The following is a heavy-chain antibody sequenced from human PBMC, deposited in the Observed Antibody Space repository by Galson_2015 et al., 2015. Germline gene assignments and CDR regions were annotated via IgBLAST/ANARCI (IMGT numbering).Heavy chain of an antibody. CDR3: ARNLVAAAGDAFDI. J-gene: IGHJ3*02. Sequence: TLSLTCTVSGDSIGSGSYYWSWIRQPAGKGLEWIGRIYAGGTTNYNPSLKRRVIISVDTSKNPFSLRLTTVTAADTAVYYCARNLVAAAGDAFDIWGQGSMVTVSS. CDR1: GDSIGSGSYY. V-gene: IGHV4-61*02. CDR2: IYAGGTT. D-gene: IGHD6-13*01.